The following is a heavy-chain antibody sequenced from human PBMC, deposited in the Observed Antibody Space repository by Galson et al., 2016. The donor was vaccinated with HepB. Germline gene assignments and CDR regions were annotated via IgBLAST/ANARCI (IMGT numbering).Heavy chain of an antibody. J-gene: IGHJ6*02. Sequence: SVKVSCKASGYTFSSNGISWVRQAPGQGLEWMGWIKVYNDDTAYAQKFQGRVTMTTETSTTTAYMELRSLRSDDTAVYYCARSGYCSGAACYSEGLDVWGQGTTVTVSS. CDR2: IKVYNDDT. CDR1: GYTFSSNG. V-gene: IGHV1-18*01. CDR3: ARSGYCSGAACYSEGLDV. D-gene: IGHD2-15*01.